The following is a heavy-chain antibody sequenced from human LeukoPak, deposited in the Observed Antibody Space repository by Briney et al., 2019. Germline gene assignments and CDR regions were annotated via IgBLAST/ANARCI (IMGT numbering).Heavy chain of an antibody. V-gene: IGHV3-48*03. J-gene: IGHJ4*02. Sequence: GGSLRLSCAASGFTFSSYEMNWVRQAPGKGLEWVPYISSSGSTIYYADSVKGRFTIPRDNAKNSLYLQMNSLRAEDTAVYYCAREFSGSYRFFDYWGQGTLVTISS. CDR2: ISSSGSTI. D-gene: IGHD1-26*01. CDR3: AREFSGSYRFFDY. CDR1: GFTFSSYE.